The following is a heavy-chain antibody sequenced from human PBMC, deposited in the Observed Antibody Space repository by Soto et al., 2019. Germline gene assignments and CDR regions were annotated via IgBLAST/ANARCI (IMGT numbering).Heavy chain of an antibody. V-gene: IGHV4-38-2*01. CDR1: GYSISSGYY. CDR3: GGAARPGDYYGMDV. CDR2: IYHSGST. D-gene: IGHD6-6*01. Sequence: SETLSRTCAVSGYSISSGYYWCFIRQPPGKGLEWIGSIYHSGSTYYNPSLKSRVTISVDTSKNQFSLKLSSVTAADTAVYYCGGAARPGDYYGMDVWGQGTTVTVSS. J-gene: IGHJ6*02.